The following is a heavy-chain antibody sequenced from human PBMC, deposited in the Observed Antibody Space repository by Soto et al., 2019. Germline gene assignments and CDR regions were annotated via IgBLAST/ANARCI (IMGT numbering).Heavy chain of an antibody. D-gene: IGHD3-22*01. CDR3: TTFPQYEYDSSGYRAFDI. CDR1: GFTFSNAW. CDR2: IKSKTDGGTT. Sequence: EVQLVESGGGLVKPRGSLRLSCAASGFTFSNAWMNWVRQAPGKGLEWVGRIKSKTDGGTTDYAAPVKGRFTISRDDSKNTVYLQMNSLKTEDTAVYYCTTFPQYEYDSSGYRAFDIWGQGTMVTVSS. V-gene: IGHV3-15*07. J-gene: IGHJ3*02.